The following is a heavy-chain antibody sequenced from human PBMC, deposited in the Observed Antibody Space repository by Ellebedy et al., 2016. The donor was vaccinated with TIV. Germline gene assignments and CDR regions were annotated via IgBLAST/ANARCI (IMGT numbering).Heavy chain of an antibody. CDR1: GFTFSSYA. Sequence: PGGSLRLSCSASGFTFSSYAMHWVRQAPGKGLEYISAIVSNGDSTYYANSVKGRFTISRDNSKNTLYLQMSSLGPEDTAVYYCVKAWGDWGQGTLVTVSS. J-gene: IGHJ4*02. CDR2: IVSNGDST. V-gene: IGHV3-64D*06. D-gene: IGHD3-16*01. CDR3: VKAWGD.